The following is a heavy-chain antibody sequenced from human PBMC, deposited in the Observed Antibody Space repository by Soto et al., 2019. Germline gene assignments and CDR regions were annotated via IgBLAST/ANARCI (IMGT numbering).Heavy chain of an antibody. V-gene: IGHV4-30-2*01. CDR1: GCSISSGGYS. CDR2: IYHSGST. J-gene: IGHJ4*02. D-gene: IGHD3-22*01. Sequence: SETLSLTCAVSGCSISSGGYSWSWIRQPPGKGLEWIGYIYHSGSTYYNPSLKSRVTISVDRSKNQFSLKLSSVTAADTAVYYCARSPIPSYYDSSGGYYFDYWGQGTLVTVSS. CDR3: ARSPIPSYYDSSGGYYFDY.